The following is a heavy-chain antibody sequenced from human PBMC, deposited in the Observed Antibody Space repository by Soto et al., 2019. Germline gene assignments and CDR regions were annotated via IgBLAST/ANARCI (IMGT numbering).Heavy chain of an antibody. Sequence: EVQVLESGGGLVQPGGSLRLSCADSGFTFSSYAMSWVRQAPGKGLEWVSSISGSGGSTYYADSVKGRFTISRDNSKNTLYLQMNSLRAEDTAVYYCAKDPGEDTYWFDYWGQGTLVTVSS. V-gene: IGHV3-23*01. CDR3: AKDPGEDTYWFDY. CDR2: ISGSGGST. CDR1: GFTFSSYA. D-gene: IGHD2-8*02. J-gene: IGHJ4*02.